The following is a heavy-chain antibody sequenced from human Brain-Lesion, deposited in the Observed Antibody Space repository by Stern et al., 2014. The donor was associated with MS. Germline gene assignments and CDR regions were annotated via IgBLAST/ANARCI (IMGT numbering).Heavy chain of an antibody. D-gene: IGHD5-24*01. CDR1: GFSFNSTGEG. CDR3: AHRHGWLRAFDI. V-gene: IGHV2-5*02. J-gene: IGHJ3*02. CDR2: IYWDDDK. Sequence: SGPTLVKPTQTLTLTCTFSGFSFNSTGEGVGWIRQPPGKALEWLAIIYWDDDKRYSPSLQSRLTITKDPSKYQVVLTMTNLDPVDTATYFCAHRHGWLRAFDIWGPGTTVTVSS.